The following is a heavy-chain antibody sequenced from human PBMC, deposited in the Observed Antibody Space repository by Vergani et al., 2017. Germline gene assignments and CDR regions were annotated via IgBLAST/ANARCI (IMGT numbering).Heavy chain of an antibody. CDR3: ATLMAGTNGWDAFDI. CDR2: INPSGGST. J-gene: IGHJ3*02. CDR1: GYTFTGYY. Sequence: QVQLVQSGAEVKKPGASVKVSCKASGYTFTGYYMHWVRQAPGQGLEWMGIINPSGGSTSYAQKFQGRVTITADKSTSTAYMELSSLRSEDTAVYYCATLMAGTNGWDAFDIWGQGTMVTVSS. D-gene: IGHD6-19*01. V-gene: IGHV1-46*01.